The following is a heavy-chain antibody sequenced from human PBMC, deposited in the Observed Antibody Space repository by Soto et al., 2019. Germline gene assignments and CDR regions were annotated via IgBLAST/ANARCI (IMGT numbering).Heavy chain of an antibody. D-gene: IGHD3-3*01. J-gene: IGHJ6*02. CDR3: ARDYRLITIFGVKVDYYYGMDV. Sequence: PSQTLSLTCAISGDSVSSNSAAWNWIRQSPSRGLEWLGRTYYRSKWYNDYAVSVKSRITINPDTSKNQFSLQLNSVTPEDTAVYYCARDYRLITIFGVKVDYYYGMDVWGQGTTVTVSS. V-gene: IGHV6-1*01. CDR2: TYYRSKWYN. CDR1: GDSVSSNSAA.